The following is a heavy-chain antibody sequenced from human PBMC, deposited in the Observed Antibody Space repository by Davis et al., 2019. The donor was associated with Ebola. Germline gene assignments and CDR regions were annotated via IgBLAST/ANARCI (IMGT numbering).Heavy chain of an antibody. CDR2: IFPGDSDT. V-gene: IGHV5-51*01. D-gene: IGHD1-1*01. CDR3: ARRLDNYYFDY. J-gene: IGHJ4*02. Sequence: GESLKISCKGSGYSFTSYWIVWVRQMPGKGLECMGIIFPGDSDTRYSPSFQGQVTISADKSIRTAYLQWSSLKASDTAMYYCARRLDNYYFDYWGQGTLVTVSS. CDR1: GYSFTSYW.